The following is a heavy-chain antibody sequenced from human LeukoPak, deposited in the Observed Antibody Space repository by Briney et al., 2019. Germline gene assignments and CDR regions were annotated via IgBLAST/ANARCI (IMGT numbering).Heavy chain of an antibody. CDR1: GGSFSDYY. CDR2: INHSGST. CDR3: ARASSGWSPGY. V-gene: IGHV4-34*01. J-gene: IGHJ4*02. D-gene: IGHD6-19*01. Sequence: SETLSLTCAVYGGSFSDYYWNWIRQPPGKGLEWIGEINHSGSTNYNPSLKSRVTISVDTSKNQFSLKLNSVTAADTAVYYCARASSGWSPGYWGQGTLVTVPS.